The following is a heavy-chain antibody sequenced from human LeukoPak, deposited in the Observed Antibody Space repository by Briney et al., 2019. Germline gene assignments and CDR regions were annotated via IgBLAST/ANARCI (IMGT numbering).Heavy chain of an antibody. CDR3: TRPLGAAAGTYFDP. Sequence: PGGSLRLSCAASGFTFSSYAMSWVRQAPGKGLEWVSAISGSGGSTYYADSVKGRSTISRDNSKNTLYLQMNGLKIEDTAVYYCTRPLGAAAGTYFDPWGQGTLVTVSS. V-gene: IGHV3-23*01. CDR1: GFTFSSYA. CDR2: ISGSGGST. J-gene: IGHJ5*02. D-gene: IGHD6-13*01.